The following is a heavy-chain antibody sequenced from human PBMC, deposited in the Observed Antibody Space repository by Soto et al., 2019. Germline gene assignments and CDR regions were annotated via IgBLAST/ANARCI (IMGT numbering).Heavy chain of an antibody. CDR1: WFPISNISYY. Sequence: PSATRSLTCPVAWFPISNISYYGVWIRRPPGKGLEWIGTIYYSGITYYNPSLKSRVTISVDTSKNQFSLKLTSFTAADTALYYCARHGSNWGQRPLGTGSS. CDR3: ARHGSN. J-gene: IGHJ4*02. CDR2: IYYSGIT. V-gene: IGHV4-39*01.